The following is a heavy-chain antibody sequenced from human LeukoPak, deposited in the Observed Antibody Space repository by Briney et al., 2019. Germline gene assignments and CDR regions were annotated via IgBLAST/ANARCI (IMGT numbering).Heavy chain of an antibody. CDR2: IKQDGSEK. D-gene: IGHD2-15*01. V-gene: IGHV3-7*01. Sequence: PGGSLRLLCPPYGFTFRNYWMNWVRQAPGKGLEWVANIKQDGSEKHYVDSVKGRFTISRDNAKNSLYLQMNSLRVDDTAVYYCARDRGGAVSHGFDAFDLWGQGTIVTVSS. CDR3: ARDRGGAVSHGFDAFDL. J-gene: IGHJ3*01. CDR1: GFTFRNYW.